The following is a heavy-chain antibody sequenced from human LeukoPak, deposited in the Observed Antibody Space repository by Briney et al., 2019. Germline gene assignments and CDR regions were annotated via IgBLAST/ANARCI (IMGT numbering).Heavy chain of an antibody. J-gene: IGHJ4*02. Sequence: SETLSLTCTVSGGSISSGDYYWSWIRQPPGKGLEWIGYIYYSGSTYYNPSLKSRVTISVDTSKNQFSLKLSSVTAADTAVYYCARADSGYDYYDSSGFDYWGQGTLVTVSS. CDR3: ARADSGYDYYDSSGFDY. CDR2: IYYSGST. V-gene: IGHV4-30-4*01. CDR1: GGSISSGDYY. D-gene: IGHD3-22*01.